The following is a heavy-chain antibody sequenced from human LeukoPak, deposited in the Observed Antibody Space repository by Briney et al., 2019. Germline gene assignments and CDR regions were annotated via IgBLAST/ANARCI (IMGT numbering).Heavy chain of an antibody. Sequence: GGSLSLSCAASGFTFSSYAMSWVHQAPGRGLEWVSTISGSGDSTYYADSVKGRFTIFRDNSKNTLYLQMNSLRAADTAVYYCAKEGLVNFYYFDYWGQGTLVTVSS. CDR1: GFTFSSYA. V-gene: IGHV3-23*01. CDR2: ISGSGDST. J-gene: IGHJ4*02. D-gene: IGHD1-26*01. CDR3: AKEGLVNFYYFDY.